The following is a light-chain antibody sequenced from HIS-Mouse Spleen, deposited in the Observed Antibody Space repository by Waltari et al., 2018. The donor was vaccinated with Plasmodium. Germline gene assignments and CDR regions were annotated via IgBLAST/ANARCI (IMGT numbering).Light chain of an antibody. CDR3: QQSYSTWT. Sequence: DIQMTQSPSSLSASVGDRVTITCRASQSISSYLNWYQQKPGKAPKLRIYAASSLQSGVPSRFSGSGSGTDFTLTISSLQPEDFATYYGQQSYSTWTFGQGTKVEIK. J-gene: IGKJ1*01. V-gene: IGKV1-39*01. CDR1: QSISSY. CDR2: AAS.